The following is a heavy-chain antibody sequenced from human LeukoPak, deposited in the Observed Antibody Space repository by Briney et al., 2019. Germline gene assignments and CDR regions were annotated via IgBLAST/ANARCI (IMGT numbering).Heavy chain of an antibody. CDR1: XXXXXXXX. D-gene: IGHD3-22*01. Sequence: VKVSCKASXXXXXXXXXNGVXXAPGPXXXXMGGITPIFGTANYAQKFQGRVTMTRDTSTSTVYMELSSLRSEDTAVYYCARDIGSGYYLLDYWGQGTLVTVSS. V-gene: IGHV1-69*05. CDR3: ARDIGSGYYLLDY. J-gene: IGHJ4*02. CDR2: ITPIFGTA.